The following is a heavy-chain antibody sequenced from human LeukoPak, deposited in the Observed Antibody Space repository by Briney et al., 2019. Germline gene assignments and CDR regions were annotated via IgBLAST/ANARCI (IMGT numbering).Heavy chain of an antibody. CDR2: IYYSGST. CDR1: GGSISSYY. CDR3: ARDGSSLGYYYCGMDV. V-gene: IGHV4-59*01. J-gene: IGHJ6*02. Sequence: SETLSLTCTVSGGSISSYYWSWIRQPPGKGLEWIGYIYYSGSTNYNPSLKSRVTISVDTSKNQFSLKLSSVTAADTAVYYCARDGSSLGYYYCGMDVWGQGTTVTVSS. D-gene: IGHD6-6*01.